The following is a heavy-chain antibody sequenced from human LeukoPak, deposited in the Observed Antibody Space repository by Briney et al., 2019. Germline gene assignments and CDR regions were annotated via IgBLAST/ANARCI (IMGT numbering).Heavy chain of an antibody. Sequence: SETLSLTCTVSGGTISSGGYYWSWIRQHPGKGLEWIGYIYYGGSTYYNPSLKSRVTISVDTSKNQFSLKLSSVTAADTAVYYCARVVALGGDYDILTGYYGFDYWGQGTLVTVSS. J-gene: IGHJ4*02. CDR2: IYYGGST. D-gene: IGHD3-9*01. CDR1: GGTISSGGYY. CDR3: ARVVALGGDYDILTGYYGFDY. V-gene: IGHV4-31*03.